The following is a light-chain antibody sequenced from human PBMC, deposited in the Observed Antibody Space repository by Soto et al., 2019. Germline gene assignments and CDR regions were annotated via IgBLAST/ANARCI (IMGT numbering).Light chain of an antibody. J-gene: IGKJ5*01. CDR2: RAS. V-gene: IGKV3-15*01. Sequence: EVLMTQSPETLYVSPGERVALSCRASQRISDNLAWYQQKPGQGPRLLVYRASTRTLGIPASFSGSESGTEFTLTIRSLQSEDFAVYYGQKYNIWPITFVQGTRLEIK. CDR3: QKYNIWPIT. CDR1: QRISDN.